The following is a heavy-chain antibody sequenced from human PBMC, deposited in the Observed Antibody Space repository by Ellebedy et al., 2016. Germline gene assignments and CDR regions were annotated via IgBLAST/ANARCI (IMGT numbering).Heavy chain of an antibody. CDR1: GYTFTSYY. CDR3: TRDRAGYNSSWYWFDP. J-gene: IGHJ5*02. Sequence: ASVKVSXKASGYTFTSYYMHWVRQAPGQGLEWMGIINPSAGSTRYAQKLQGRVIMTRDTSTSTVYMELSSLRSEDTAVYYCTRDRAGYNSSWYWFDPWGQGTLVTVSS. V-gene: IGHV1-46*03. CDR2: INPSAGST. D-gene: IGHD6-13*01.